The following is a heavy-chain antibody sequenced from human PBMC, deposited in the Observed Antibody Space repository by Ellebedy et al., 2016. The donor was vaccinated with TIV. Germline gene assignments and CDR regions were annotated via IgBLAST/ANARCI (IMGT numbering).Heavy chain of an antibody. J-gene: IGHJ6*02. V-gene: IGHV4-59*01. CDR3: AREWRLPVAGMDV. CDR2: IDYSGSA. CDR1: GGSFRGYY. D-gene: IGHD4-23*01. Sequence: SETLSLXCNVSGGSFRGYYWAWIRQSPGKGLEWIGYIDYSGSAIYSPSLQSRVTIPVDTSKNQFSLNLNSVTAADTAVYYCAREWRLPVAGMDVWGQGTTVTVSS.